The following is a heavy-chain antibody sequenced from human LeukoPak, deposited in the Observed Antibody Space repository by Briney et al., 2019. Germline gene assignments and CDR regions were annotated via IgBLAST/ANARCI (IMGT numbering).Heavy chain of an antibody. CDR3: AKVGSGSPYYFDY. D-gene: IGHD1-26*01. CDR1: GFIFRTYA. CDR2: ISGSGGSGGSA. Sequence: GGSLGLSCAASGFIFRTYAMSWVRQAPGKGLEWVSAISGSGGSGGSAFYADSEKGRFTISRDNSKNTLYLQMNSLRAEDTAVYYCAKVGSGSPYYFDYWGQGTLVTVSS. J-gene: IGHJ4*02. V-gene: IGHV3-23*01.